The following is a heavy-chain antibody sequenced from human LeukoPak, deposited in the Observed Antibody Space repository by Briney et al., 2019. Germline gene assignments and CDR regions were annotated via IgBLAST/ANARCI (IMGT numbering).Heavy chain of an antibody. J-gene: IGHJ4*02. CDR2: IDPSDSYT. D-gene: IGHD2-15*01. V-gene: IGHV5-10-1*01. CDR1: GYSFTSYW. CDR3: ARRAYCSGGSCYSGMGFDY. Sequence: RGESLKISCKGSGYSFTSYWISWLRQMPGKGLEWMGRIDPSDSYTNYSPSFQGHVTISADKSISTAYLQWSSLKASDTAMYYCARRAYCSGGSCYSGMGFDYWGQGTLVTVSS.